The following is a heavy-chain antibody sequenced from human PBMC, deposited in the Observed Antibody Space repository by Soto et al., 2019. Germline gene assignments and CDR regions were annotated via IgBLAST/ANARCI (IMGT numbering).Heavy chain of an antibody. Sequence: GQSLKISCEASGYTFTNYWISWVLQMPGTGLEWMGSLYLRDSDTRYSPSFQDQVTMSVDKSIGTAYLQCSSLTASDSPMYYCVSCFDKREPSVGPSSCDYRGRLTLGTVSS. CDR1: GYTFTNYW. CDR2: LYLRDSDT. V-gene: IGHV5-51*01. J-gene: IGHJ4*02. D-gene: IGHD2-15*01. CDR3: VSCFDKREPSVGPSSCDY.